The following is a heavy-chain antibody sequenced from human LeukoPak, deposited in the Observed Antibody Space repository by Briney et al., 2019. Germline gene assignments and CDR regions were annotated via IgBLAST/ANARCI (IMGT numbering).Heavy chain of an antibody. J-gene: IGHJ4*02. V-gene: IGHV3-30*18. CDR1: GFIFSSYG. D-gene: IGHD6-19*01. CDR3: AKDVRGYSSGWPADY. Sequence: PGGSLRLSCAASGFIFSSYGMYWVRQAPGKGLEWVAIISYDGNDKHYADSVKGRFSISRDNSRNTLYLQMNSLRAEDTAVYYCAKDVRGYSSGWPADYWGQGTLVTVSS. CDR2: ISYDGNDK.